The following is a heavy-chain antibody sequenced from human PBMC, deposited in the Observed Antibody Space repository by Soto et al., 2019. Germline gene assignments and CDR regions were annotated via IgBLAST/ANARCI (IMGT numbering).Heavy chain of an antibody. CDR2: IIPIFGTA. D-gene: IGHD3-10*01. CDR1: GGTFSSYA. CDR3: ARANAAVVRGVIMLYYFDY. V-gene: IGHV1-69*06. Sequence: GASVKVSCKASGGTFSSYAISWVRQAPGQGLEWMGGIIPIFGTANYAQKFQGRVTITADKSTSTAYMELSSLRSEDTAVYYCARANAAVVRGVIMLYYFDYWGQGTLVTVSS. J-gene: IGHJ4*02.